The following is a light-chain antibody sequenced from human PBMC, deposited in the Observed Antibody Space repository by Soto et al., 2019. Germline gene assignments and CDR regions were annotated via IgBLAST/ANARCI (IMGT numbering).Light chain of an antibody. CDR2: GAS. V-gene: IGKV3-20*01. CDR1: QSVYSNY. CDR3: QQYGSSLRT. J-gene: IGKJ2*01. Sequence: EIVLTQSPGTLSLSPGERATLSCRASQSVYSNYLAWYQQKPGQAPSLLIYGASSRATGIPDRFSGSGSGTDFTLTISRLEPEDFAVYFCQQYGSSLRTFGQGTNLEIK.